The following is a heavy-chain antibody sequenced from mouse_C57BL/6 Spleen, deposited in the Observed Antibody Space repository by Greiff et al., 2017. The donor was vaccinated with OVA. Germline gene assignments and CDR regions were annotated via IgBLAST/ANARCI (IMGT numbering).Heavy chain of an antibody. CDR1: GFTFSNYW. CDR2: IRLKSDNYAT. CDR3: TGRGVVDV. J-gene: IGHJ1*03. V-gene: IGHV6-3*01. D-gene: IGHD1-1*01. Sequence: EVQGVESGGGLVQPGGSMKLSCVASGFTFSNYWMNWVRQSPEKGLEWVAQIRLKSDNYATHYAESVKGRFTISRDDSKSSVYLQMNNLRAEDTGMYYCTGRGVVDVWGTGTTVTVSS.